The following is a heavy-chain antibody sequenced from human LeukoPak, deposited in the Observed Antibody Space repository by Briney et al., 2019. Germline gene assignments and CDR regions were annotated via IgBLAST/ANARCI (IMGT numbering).Heavy chain of an antibody. CDR3: AKEIRDQPW. CDR2: TYYRSSWYT. CDR1: GDSFSSNSAA. V-gene: IGHV6-1*01. D-gene: IGHD1-14*01. J-gene: IGHJ4*02. Sequence: PSQTLSLTCVISGDSFSSNSAAWNWVRQSPSRGLEWLGRTYYRSSWYTEYATSVKSRITISPDTSKNQFSLQLTSVTPEDTAVYYCAKEIRDQPWWGQGSLVTVSS.